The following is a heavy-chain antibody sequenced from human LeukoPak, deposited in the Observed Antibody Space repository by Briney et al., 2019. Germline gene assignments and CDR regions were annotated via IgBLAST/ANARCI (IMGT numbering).Heavy chain of an antibody. V-gene: IGHV3-7*03. CDR3: ASSHDSSGND. CDR1: GFSFSTYW. Sequence: GGSLRLSCAASGFSFSTYWMAWVRQAPGKGLEWVGNIHKDGRVMFYAASVKGRFTISRDNAKNSLYLDMNSLRDEDTAINYCASSHDSSGNDWGQGTLVTVTS. CDR2: IHKDGRVM. D-gene: IGHD3-22*01. J-gene: IGHJ4*02.